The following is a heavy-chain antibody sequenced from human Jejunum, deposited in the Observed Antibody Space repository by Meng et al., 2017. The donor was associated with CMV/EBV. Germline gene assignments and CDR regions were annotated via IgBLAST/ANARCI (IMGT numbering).Heavy chain of an antibody. D-gene: IGHD3-10*01. CDR1: GDSFTNRIYY. CDR2: IHYTGGT. J-gene: IGHJ4*02. CDR3: VRDRGDGSGSYYDY. V-gene: IGHV4-39*07. Sequence: SGDSFTNRIYYWGWVRQSPKVLDWVAIIHYTGGTYYNPSLKSRATISVDTSKSQFSLELTSVTAADTATYYCVRDRGDGSGSYYDYWGPGTLVTVSS.